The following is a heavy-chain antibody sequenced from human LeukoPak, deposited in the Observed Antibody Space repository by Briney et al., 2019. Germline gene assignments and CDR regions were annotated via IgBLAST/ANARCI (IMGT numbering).Heavy chain of an antibody. CDR1: GGTFSSYA. D-gene: IGHD6-19*01. CDR3: ARASPVAGDDAFDI. CDR2: IIPIFGTA. V-gene: IGHV1-69*05. J-gene: IGHJ3*02. Sequence: SVKVSCKASGGTFSSYAISWVRQAPGQGLEWMGGIIPIFGTANYAQKFQGRVTMTRDMSTSTVYMELSSLRYEDTAVYYCARASPVAGDDAFDIWGQGTMVTVSS.